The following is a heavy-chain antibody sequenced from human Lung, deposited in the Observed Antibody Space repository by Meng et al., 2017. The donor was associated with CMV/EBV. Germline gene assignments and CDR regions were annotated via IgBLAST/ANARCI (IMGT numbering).Heavy chain of an antibody. Sequence: CAASGLTFSSYSMNWVRQAPGKGLEWVSSISSSSSYIYYADSVKGRFTISRDNAKNSLYLQMNSLRAEDTAVYYCARDSKWELPGYWGQGTLVTVSS. D-gene: IGHD1-26*01. V-gene: IGHV3-21*01. CDR1: GLTFSSYS. CDR3: ARDSKWELPGY. J-gene: IGHJ4*02. CDR2: ISSSSSYI.